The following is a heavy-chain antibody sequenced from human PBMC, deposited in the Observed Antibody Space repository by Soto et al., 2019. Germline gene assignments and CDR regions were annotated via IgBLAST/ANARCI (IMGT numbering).Heavy chain of an antibody. J-gene: IGHJ6*02. V-gene: IGHV3-21*01. Sequence: GGSLRLSCAASGFTFSSYSTNWVRQAPGKGLEWVSSISSSSSYIYYADSVKGRFTISRDNAKNSLYLQMNSLRAEDTAVYYCARDQATVTARPLDYYYYGMDVWGQGTTVTVSS. CDR3: ARDQATVTARPLDYYYYGMDV. D-gene: IGHD4-17*01. CDR2: ISSSSSYI. CDR1: GFTFSSYS.